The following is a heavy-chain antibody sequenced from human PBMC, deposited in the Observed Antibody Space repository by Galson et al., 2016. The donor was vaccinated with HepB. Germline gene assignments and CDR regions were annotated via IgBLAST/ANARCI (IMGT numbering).Heavy chain of an antibody. CDR2: IFAGDSDT. CDR1: GYTFTNHW. J-gene: IGHJ3*01. V-gene: IGHV5-51*01. D-gene: IGHD3-9*01. Sequence: SGAEVKEPGESLRISCQGSGYTFTNHWIAWVRQVPGKGLEWMGIIFAGDSDTRYSPSFQGRITLSVDKSITTAFLQWSGLQASDTPTYYCAKSTTGFQAFDVWGRGAMVTVSS. CDR3: AKSTTGFQAFDV.